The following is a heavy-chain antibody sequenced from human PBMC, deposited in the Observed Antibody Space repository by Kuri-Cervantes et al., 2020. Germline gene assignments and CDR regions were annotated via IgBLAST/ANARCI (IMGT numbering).Heavy chain of an antibody. CDR3: ARVWEVTPALDY. Sequence: ASVKVSCKASGYTFTGYYMHWVRQAPGQGLEWMGIINPSGGSTSYAQKFQGRVTMTRDTSTSTVYMELSSLRSEDTAVYYCARVWEVTPALDYWGQGTLVTVSS. J-gene: IGHJ4*02. D-gene: IGHD1-26*01. CDR1: GYTFTGYY. V-gene: IGHV1-46*01. CDR2: INPSGGST.